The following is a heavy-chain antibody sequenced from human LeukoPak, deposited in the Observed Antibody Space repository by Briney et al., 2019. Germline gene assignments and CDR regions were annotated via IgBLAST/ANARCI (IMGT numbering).Heavy chain of an antibody. CDR1: GFTFSSYA. CDR2: ISGSGGST. J-gene: IGHJ4*02. CDR3: AKIFPFSWTAEGPPDY. Sequence: GGSLRLSCAASGFTFSSYAMSWVRQAPGEGLEWVSAISGSGGSTYYADSVKGRFTISRDNSKNTLYLQMNSLRAEDTAVYYCAKIFPFSWTAEGPPDYWGQGTLVTVSS. D-gene: IGHD2-21*01. V-gene: IGHV3-23*01.